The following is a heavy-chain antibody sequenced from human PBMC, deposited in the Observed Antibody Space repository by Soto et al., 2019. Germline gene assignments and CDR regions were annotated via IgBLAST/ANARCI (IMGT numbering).Heavy chain of an antibody. CDR1: GDSISSGGYY. Sequence: SETLSLTCSVSGDSISSGGYYWSWIRQHPGKGLECIGYIYYSGSTFYNPSLKRRISISVDPSKNQFSLNLRSVTAADTAMYYCARFNGPPYCFDFWGQGTLVTVTS. J-gene: IGHJ4*02. CDR3: ARFNGPPYCFDF. V-gene: IGHV4-31*03. CDR2: IYYSGST.